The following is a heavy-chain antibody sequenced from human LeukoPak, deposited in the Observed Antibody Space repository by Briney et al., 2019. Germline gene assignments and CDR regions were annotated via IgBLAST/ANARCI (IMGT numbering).Heavy chain of an antibody. J-gene: IGHJ6*02. CDR1: GGSISGGVYY. V-gene: IGHV4-31*03. Sequence: SQTLSLTCTVSGGSISGGVYYWTWIRQHPGRGLEWIGYIYYSGSTYYNPSLKSRVSISVDTSKNQFSLKVSSVTAADTAVYYCARDVKSSGYNYYGMDVWGQGTTVTVSS. CDR2: IYYSGST. D-gene: IGHD6-19*01. CDR3: ARDVKSSGYNYYGMDV.